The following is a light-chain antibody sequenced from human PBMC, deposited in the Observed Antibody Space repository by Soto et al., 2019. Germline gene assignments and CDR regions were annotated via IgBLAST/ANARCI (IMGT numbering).Light chain of an antibody. V-gene: IGKV3-20*01. CDR3: QHYGSTPWT. Sequence: EIVLTQSPGTLSLSPGEGGTLSCRASQSVCSRCLAWYQQKPGQAPRLLIFGASSRATGIPVTFSGSGSGTDFTLTISRLEPEDSAVYYCQHYGSTPWTFGQGTKVEI. CDR1: QSVCSRC. J-gene: IGKJ1*01. CDR2: GAS.